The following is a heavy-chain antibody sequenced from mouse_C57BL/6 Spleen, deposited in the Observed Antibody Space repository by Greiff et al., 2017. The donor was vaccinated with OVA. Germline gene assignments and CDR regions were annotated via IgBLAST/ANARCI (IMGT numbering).Heavy chain of an antibody. CDR2: ISSGSSTI. Sequence: EVNLVESGGGLVKPGGSLKLSCAASGFTFSDYGMHWVRQAPEKGLEWVAYISSGSSTIYYADTVKGRFTISRDNAKNTLFLQMTSLRSEDTAMYYCASNWEGRFAYWGQGTLVTVSA. J-gene: IGHJ3*01. CDR1: GFTFSDYG. V-gene: IGHV5-17*01. CDR3: ASNWEGRFAY. D-gene: IGHD4-1*01.